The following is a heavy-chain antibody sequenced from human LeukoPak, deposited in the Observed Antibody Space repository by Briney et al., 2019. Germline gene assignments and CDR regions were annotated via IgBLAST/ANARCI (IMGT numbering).Heavy chain of an antibody. D-gene: IGHD6-6*01. Sequence: GSSVKVSCKASGGTFSSYAISWVRQAPGQGLEWMERIIPILGIANYAQKFQGRVTITADKSTSTAYMELSSLRSEDTAVYYCARSGSIAARQGGDWFDPWGQGTLVTVSS. CDR3: ARSGSIAARQGGDWFDP. CDR1: GGTFSSYA. CDR2: IIPILGIA. J-gene: IGHJ5*02. V-gene: IGHV1-69*04.